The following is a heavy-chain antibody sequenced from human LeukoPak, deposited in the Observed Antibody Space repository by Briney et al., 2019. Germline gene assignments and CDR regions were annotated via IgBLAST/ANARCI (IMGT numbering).Heavy chain of an antibody. CDR2: ISSSSSTI. Sequence: PGGSLRLSCAASGFTFSSYSMKWVRQAPVKGLEWVSYISSSSSTIYYADSVKGRFTISRDNAKNSLYLQMNSLRAEDTAVYYCASTIWFGESYWGQGTLVTVSS. D-gene: IGHD3-10*01. V-gene: IGHV3-48*04. CDR1: GFTFSSYS. CDR3: ASTIWFGESY. J-gene: IGHJ4*02.